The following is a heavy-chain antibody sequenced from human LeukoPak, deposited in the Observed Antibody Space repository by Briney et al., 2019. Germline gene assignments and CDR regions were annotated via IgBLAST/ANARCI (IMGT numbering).Heavy chain of an antibody. D-gene: IGHD3-3*01. CDR1: GGSISSYY. Sequence: SETLPLTCTVSGGSISSYYWSWIRQPPGKGLEWIGYIYYSGSTNYNPSLKSRVTISVDTSKNQFSLKLSSVTAADTAVYYCARVLGDDFLGFDPWGQGTLVTVSS. CDR2: IYYSGST. V-gene: IGHV4-59*01. CDR3: ARVLGDDFLGFDP. J-gene: IGHJ5*02.